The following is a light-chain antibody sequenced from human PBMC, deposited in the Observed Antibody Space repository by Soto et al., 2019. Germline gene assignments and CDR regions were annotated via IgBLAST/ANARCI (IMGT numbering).Light chain of an antibody. CDR2: EAT. CDR1: SSDVGSDDL. J-gene: IGLJ1*01. CDR3: CSYAGSGTYV. V-gene: IGLV2-23*01. Sequence: QPVLTQPASVSGSPGQSITISCTGTSSDVGSDDLVSWYQQHPGKAPKILIYEATKRPSGFSDRFSGSKSGNTASLTISGLQAEDEADYFCCSYAGSGTYVFGTGTKLTVL.